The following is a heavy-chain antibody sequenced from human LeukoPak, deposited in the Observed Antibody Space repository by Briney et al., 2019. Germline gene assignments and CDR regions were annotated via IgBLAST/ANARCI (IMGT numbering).Heavy chain of an antibody. V-gene: IGHV3-66*02. CDR2: IYSGGST. D-gene: IGHD1-26*01. Sequence: GGSLRLSCAASGFTVSSNYMSWVCQAPGKGLEWVSVIYSGGSTYYADSVKGRFTISRDNSKNTLYLQMNSLRAEDTAVYYCARDNKGSYSSDYWGQGTLVTVSS. CDR1: GFTVSSNY. J-gene: IGHJ4*02. CDR3: ARDNKGSYSSDY.